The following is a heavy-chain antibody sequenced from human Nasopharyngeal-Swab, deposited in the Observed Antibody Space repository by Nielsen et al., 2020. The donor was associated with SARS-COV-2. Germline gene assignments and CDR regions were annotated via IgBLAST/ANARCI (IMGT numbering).Heavy chain of an antibody. Sequence: GGSLRLSCAASGFTFSDYYMSWIRQAPGKGLEWVSYISSSSSYTNYADSVKGRFTISRDNAKNSLYLQMNSLRAEDTAVYYCAGEYSGSYLGVDYWGQGTLVTVSS. CDR3: AGEYSGSYLGVDY. D-gene: IGHD1-26*01. J-gene: IGHJ4*02. CDR1: GFTFSDYY. CDR2: ISSSSSYT. V-gene: IGHV3-11*06.